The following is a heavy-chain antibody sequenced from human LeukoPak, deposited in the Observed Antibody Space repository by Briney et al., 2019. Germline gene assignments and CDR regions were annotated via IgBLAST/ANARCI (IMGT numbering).Heavy chain of an antibody. J-gene: IGHJ6*03. CDR1: GFTFSSYE. V-gene: IGHV3-48*03. Sequence: PGGSLRLSCAASGFTFSSYEMNWVRQAPGKGLEWVSYISSSGSTIYYADSVKGRFTISRDNAKNSLYLQMNSLRAEDTAVYYCAREDAASMDVWGKGTTVTVSS. CDR3: AREDAASMDV. CDR2: ISSSGSTI.